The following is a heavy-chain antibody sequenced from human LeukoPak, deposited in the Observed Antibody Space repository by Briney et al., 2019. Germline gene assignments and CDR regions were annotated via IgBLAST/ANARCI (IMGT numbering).Heavy chain of an antibody. Sequence: SETLSLTCTVSGGSISSYYWSWIRQPPGKGLEWIGYIYYSGSTNYNPSLKSRVTISVDTSKNQFSLKLSSVTAADTAVYYCARVGDTSWYLDYWGQGTQVTVSS. CDR3: ARVGDTSWYLDY. CDR2: IYYSGST. V-gene: IGHV4-59*01. CDR1: GGSISSYY. J-gene: IGHJ4*02. D-gene: IGHD4-17*01.